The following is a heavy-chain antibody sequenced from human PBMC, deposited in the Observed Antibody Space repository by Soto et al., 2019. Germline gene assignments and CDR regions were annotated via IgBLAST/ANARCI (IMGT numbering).Heavy chain of an antibody. Sequence: PSETLSLTCTVSGGSISSGDYYWCWIRQPPGKGLEWIGYIYYSGSTHYNPSLKSRVTVSVDTSKNQFSLKLSSVTAADTAVYDCARTANWNYGMDVWGQGTTVTVSS. CDR3: ARTANWNYGMDV. J-gene: IGHJ6*02. V-gene: IGHV4-30-4*01. D-gene: IGHD1-1*01. CDR2: IYYSGST. CDR1: GGSISSGDYY.